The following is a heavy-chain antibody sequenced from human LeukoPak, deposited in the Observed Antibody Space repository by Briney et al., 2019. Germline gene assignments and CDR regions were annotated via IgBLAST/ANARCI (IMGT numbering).Heavy chain of an antibody. J-gene: IGHJ6*02. CDR2: ISHDGSNK. CDR1: GFTFSSYA. Sequence: GGSLRLSCVASGFTFSSYAMHWARQAPGKGLEWVAVISHDGSNKYYADSVKGRFTISRDNSKNTLYLQMNSLRAEDTAVYYCARSGSSSWYPSGYYGMDVWGQGTTVTVSS. CDR3: ARSGSSSWYPSGYYGMDV. D-gene: IGHD6-13*01. V-gene: IGHV3-30-3*01.